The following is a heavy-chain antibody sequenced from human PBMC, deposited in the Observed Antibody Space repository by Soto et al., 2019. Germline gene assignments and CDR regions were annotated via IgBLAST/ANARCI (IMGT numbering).Heavy chain of an antibody. CDR3: ARSSSGWYVKH. J-gene: IGHJ1*01. CDR2: IYYSGST. Sequence: SETLSLTCTVSGGSISSGGYYWSWIRQHPGKGLEWIGYIYYSGSTYYNPSLKSRVTISVDTSKNQFSLKLSSVTAADTAVYYCARSSSGWYVKHWGQGTLVTVSS. V-gene: IGHV4-31*03. D-gene: IGHD6-19*01. CDR1: GGSISSGGYY.